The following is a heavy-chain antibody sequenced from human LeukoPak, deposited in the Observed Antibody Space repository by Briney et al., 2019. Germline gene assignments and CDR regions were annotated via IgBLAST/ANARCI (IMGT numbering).Heavy chain of an antibody. V-gene: IGHV4-39*07. CDR1: GGSISSSSYY. CDR3: ARGQDNWNELFDP. D-gene: IGHD1-1*01. CDR2: IYYSGST. Sequence: PSETLSLTCTVSGGSISSSSYYWGWIRQPPGKGLEWIGSIYYSGSTYYNPSLKSRVTISVDTSKNQFSLKLSSVTAADTAVYYCARGQDNWNELFDPWGQGTLVTVSS. J-gene: IGHJ5*02.